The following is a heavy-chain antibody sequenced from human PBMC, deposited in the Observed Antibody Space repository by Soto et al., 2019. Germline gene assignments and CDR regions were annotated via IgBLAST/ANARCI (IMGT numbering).Heavy chain of an antibody. D-gene: IGHD3-3*01. Sequence: GGSLRLSCAASGFTFSSYAMSWVRQAPGKGLEWVSAISGSGGSTYYADSVKGRFTISRDNAKNSLYLQMNSLRAEDTAVYYCARGAGGYDFWSGYYSKEYYYYYMEVWGKGTTVTVSS. V-gene: IGHV3-23*01. CDR3: ARGAGGYDFWSGYYSKEYYYYYMEV. CDR2: ISGSGGST. CDR1: GFTFSSYA. J-gene: IGHJ6*03.